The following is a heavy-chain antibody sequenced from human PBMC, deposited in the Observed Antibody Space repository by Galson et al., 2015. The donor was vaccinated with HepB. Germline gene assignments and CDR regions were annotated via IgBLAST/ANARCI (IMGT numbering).Heavy chain of an antibody. CDR2: IDWDDDK. CDR3: ARELSSGYDWAGFDP. J-gene: IGHJ5*02. Sequence: PALVKPPQTLTLTCTFSGFSLRTSGMCVSWIRQPPGKALEWLARIDWDDDKYYSTSLKTRLTISKDTSKNQVVLTMTNMDPVDTATYYCARELSSGYDWAGFDPWGQGTLVTVSS. CDR1: GFSLRTSGMC. D-gene: IGHD3-22*01. V-gene: IGHV2-70*11.